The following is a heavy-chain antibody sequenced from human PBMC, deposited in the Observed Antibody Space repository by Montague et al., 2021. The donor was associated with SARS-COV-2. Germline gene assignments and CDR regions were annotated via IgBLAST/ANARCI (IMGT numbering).Heavy chain of an antibody. CDR2: IYTSGST. Sequence: TLSLTCTVSGGSISSGSYYWCWIRQPAGKGLEWIGRIYTSGSTNYNPSLKSRVTISVDTSKNQFSLKLSSVTAADTAVYYCARGVLRYFDWTSPFDYWGQGTLVTVSS. CDR1: GGSISSGSYY. CDR3: ARGVLRYFDWTSPFDY. J-gene: IGHJ4*02. D-gene: IGHD3-9*01. V-gene: IGHV4-61*02.